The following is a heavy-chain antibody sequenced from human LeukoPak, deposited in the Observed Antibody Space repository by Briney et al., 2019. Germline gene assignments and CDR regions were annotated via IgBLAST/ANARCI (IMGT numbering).Heavy chain of an antibody. CDR2: INHSGST. CDR3: ARGRPGYYYDSNGYYYGFNWFDP. J-gene: IGHJ5*02. D-gene: IGHD3-22*01. V-gene: IGHV4-34*01. Sequence: SETLSLTCAVYGGSFSGYYWSWIRQPPGKGLEWIGEINHSGSTNYNPSLKSRVTISVDTSKNQFSLKLSSVTAADTAVYYCARGRPGYYYDSNGYYYGFNWFDPWGQGTLVTVSS. CDR1: GGSFSGYY.